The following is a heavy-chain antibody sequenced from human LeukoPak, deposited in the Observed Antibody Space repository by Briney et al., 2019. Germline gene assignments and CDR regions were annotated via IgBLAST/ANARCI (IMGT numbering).Heavy chain of an antibody. Sequence: GESLKISCKGSGYGFTSYCIGWVRQMPGKGLEWMGIIYPGDSDTRYSPSFQGQVTISADKSISTAYLQWSRLKASDTAMYYCARPLTSAWSDFDYWGQGTLVTVSS. CDR3: ARPLTSAWSDFDY. J-gene: IGHJ4*02. CDR1: GYGFTSYC. D-gene: IGHD6-19*01. CDR2: IYPGDSDT. V-gene: IGHV5-51*01.